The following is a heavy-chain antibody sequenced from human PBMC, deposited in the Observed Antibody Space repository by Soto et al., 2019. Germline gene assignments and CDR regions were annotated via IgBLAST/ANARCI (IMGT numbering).Heavy chain of an antibody. CDR2: ISYDGSNK. Sequence: QVQLVESGGGVVQPGRSLRLSCAASGFTFSSYAMHWVRQAPGKGLEWVSVISYDGSNKYYADSVKGRFTISRDNSKNTLYLQMSSLRAEDTAVYYCPRSIAVAENWFDPWGQGTLVTVSS. J-gene: IGHJ5*02. V-gene: IGHV3-30-3*01. D-gene: IGHD6-19*01. CDR3: PRSIAVAENWFDP. CDR1: GFTFSSYA.